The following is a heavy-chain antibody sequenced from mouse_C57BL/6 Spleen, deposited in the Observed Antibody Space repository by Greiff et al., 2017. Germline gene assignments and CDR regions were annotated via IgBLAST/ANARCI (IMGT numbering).Heavy chain of an antibody. CDR1: GYTFTGYW. Sequence: QVQLQQSGAELMKPGVSVQLSCKATGYTFTGYWIEWVKQRPGHGLEWIGEILPGRGSTNYNEKFKGKATFTADTSSNTDYIQLSSLTTEDSAIFCCARWGTTVVEEGYFDDWGQGTTLTVSS. V-gene: IGHV1-9*01. CDR2: ILPGRGST. CDR3: ARWGTTVVEEGYFDD. J-gene: IGHJ2*01. D-gene: IGHD1-1*01.